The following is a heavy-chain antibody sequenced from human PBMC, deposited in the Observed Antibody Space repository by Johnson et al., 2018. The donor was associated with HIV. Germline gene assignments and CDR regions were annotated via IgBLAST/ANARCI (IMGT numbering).Heavy chain of an antibody. CDR1: GFTFRNYG. V-gene: IGHV3-30*02. Sequence: QVQLVESGGGVVQPGGSLRLSCAVSGFTFRNYGMHWVRQAPGKGLEWVSFIQYDGKNKYYADSVKGRFIIFRDNSKNLTNLQMNGLSDEDTADYYCVRDQGSGWPTNAFDIWGRGTRVTVSS. CDR2: IQYDGKNK. CDR3: VRDQGSGWPTNAFDI. D-gene: IGHD6-19*01. J-gene: IGHJ3*02.